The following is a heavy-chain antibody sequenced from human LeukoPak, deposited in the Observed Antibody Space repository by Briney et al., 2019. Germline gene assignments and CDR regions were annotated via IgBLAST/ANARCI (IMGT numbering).Heavy chain of an antibody. CDR3: ARHKQQLDGIDY. CDR1: GGSISSSSYY. V-gene: IGHV4-39*01. J-gene: IGHJ4*02. CDR2: IYYSGST. D-gene: IGHD6-13*01. Sequence: SETLSLTCTVSGGSISSSSYYWDWIRQPPGKGLEWIGSIYYSGSTYYNPSLKSRVTISVDTSKNQFSLKLSSVTAADTAVYYCARHKQQLDGIDYWGQGTLVTVSS.